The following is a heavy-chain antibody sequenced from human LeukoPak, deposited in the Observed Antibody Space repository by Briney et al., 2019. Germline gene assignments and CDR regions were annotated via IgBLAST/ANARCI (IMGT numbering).Heavy chain of an antibody. CDR1: GGSISSSSYY. Sequence: SETLSLTCTVSGGSISSSSYYWGWIRQPPGKGLEWIGSIYYSGSTYYNPSLQSRVTISVDTSKNQFSLKLSSVTAADRALYYCARASEMATTSYFDYWGQGTLVTVSS. CDR3: ARASEMATTSYFDY. J-gene: IGHJ4*02. CDR2: IYYSGST. D-gene: IGHD5-24*01. V-gene: IGHV4-39*07.